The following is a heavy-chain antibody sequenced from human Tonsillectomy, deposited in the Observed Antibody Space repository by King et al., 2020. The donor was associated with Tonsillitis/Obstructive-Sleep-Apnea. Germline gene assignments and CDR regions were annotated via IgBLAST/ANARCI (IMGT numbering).Heavy chain of an antibody. CDR1: GFTFSDYY. Sequence: VQLVESGGGLVKPGGSLRLSCAASGFTFSDYYMSWIRQAPGKGLEWVSYISSSSSYTNYADSVKGPFTISRDNAKNSLYLQMNSLRAEDTAVYYCARVPDGDYYYYYYMDVWGKGTTVTVSS. CDR2: ISSSSSYT. V-gene: IGHV3-11*05. CDR3: ARVPDGDYYYYYYMDV. D-gene: IGHD4-17*01. J-gene: IGHJ6*03.